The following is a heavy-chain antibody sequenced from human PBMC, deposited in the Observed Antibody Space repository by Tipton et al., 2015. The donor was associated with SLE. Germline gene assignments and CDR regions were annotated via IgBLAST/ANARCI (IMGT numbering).Heavy chain of an antibody. CDR3: ASSGIQLWHDDAFDI. V-gene: IGHV4-59*01. Sequence: LRLSCTVSDGSISGNFWSWIRQPPGKGLEWIGYVYYSGSTNYNPSLKSRVTISVDTSKNQFSLKLSSVTAADTAVYYCASSGIQLWHDDAFDIWGQGRMDTVSS. CDR2: VYYSGST. CDR1: DGSISGNF. J-gene: IGHJ3*02. D-gene: IGHD5-18*01.